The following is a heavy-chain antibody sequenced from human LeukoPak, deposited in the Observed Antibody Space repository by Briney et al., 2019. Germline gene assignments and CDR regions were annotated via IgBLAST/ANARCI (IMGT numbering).Heavy chain of an antibody. D-gene: IGHD6-13*01. J-gene: IGHJ4*02. CDR3: ARGETAGRYYFDY. Sequence: ASVKVSCKASGGTFSSYAICWVRQAPGQGLEWMGRIIPILGIANYAQKFQGRVTITADKSTSTAYMELSSLRSEDTAVYYCARGETAGRYYFDYWGQGTLVTVSS. CDR2: IIPILGIA. CDR1: GGTFSSYA. V-gene: IGHV1-69*04.